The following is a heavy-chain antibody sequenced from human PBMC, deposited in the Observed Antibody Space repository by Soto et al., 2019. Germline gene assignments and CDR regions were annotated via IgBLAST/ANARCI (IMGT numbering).Heavy chain of an antibody. CDR3: ARRRYCGTDCYSKHYYGLDV. CDR1: GDTFSSYT. Sequence: QVQLVQSGAEVKKPGSSVQVSCRSSGDTFSSYTVNWVRQAPGQGLEWMGRIITILGITDYAQKFKGRVTITADKSTRRAYMDLSSLRYDDTATYYCARRRYCGTDCYSKHYYGLDVWGQGTTVTVSS. CDR2: IITILGIT. V-gene: IGHV1-69*02. D-gene: IGHD2-21*02. J-gene: IGHJ6*02.